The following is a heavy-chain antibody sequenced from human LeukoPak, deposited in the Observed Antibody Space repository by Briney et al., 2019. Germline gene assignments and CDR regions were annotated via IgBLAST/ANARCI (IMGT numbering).Heavy chain of an antibody. D-gene: IGHD3-22*01. J-gene: IGHJ4*02. Sequence: GGSLRLSCSASGFTFSGYPMHWVRQAPGEGLEYVSAISISGSSTFYADSVKGRFTISRDNSKNTLYLQMSSLRREDTAVYYCVKAMESYDGSGYYYAYWGQGTLVTVSS. CDR2: ISISGSST. CDR1: GFTFSGYP. CDR3: VKAMESYDGSGYYYAY. V-gene: IGHV3-64D*09.